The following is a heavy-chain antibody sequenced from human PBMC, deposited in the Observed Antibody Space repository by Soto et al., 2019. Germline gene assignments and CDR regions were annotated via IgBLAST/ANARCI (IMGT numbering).Heavy chain of an antibody. J-gene: IGHJ4*02. V-gene: IGHV1-69*13. D-gene: IGHD5-12*01. CDR3: VRVVAIPGYPDH. CDR2: IVPIVGTT. CDR1: GGTFSSYA. Sequence: ASVKVSCNTSGGTFSSYAISWVRQAPGQGLEWMGGIVPIVGTTTYAQKFQGRVTITADEATSTAYMQLSRLRSDDTAVYYCVRVVAIPGYPDHWGQGTLVTVSS.